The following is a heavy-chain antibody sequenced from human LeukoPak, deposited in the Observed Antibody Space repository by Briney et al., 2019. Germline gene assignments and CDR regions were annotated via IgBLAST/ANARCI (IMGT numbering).Heavy chain of an antibody. Sequence: PSETLSLTCTVSGGSISSTNHYWGWIRQPPGKGLEWIGSIYYSGSTYYNPSLKSRVTISVDTSTDQFSLKLSSVTAADTAVYYCARGSGSYMDYMDVWGKGTTVTVSS. V-gene: IGHV4-39*01. J-gene: IGHJ6*03. CDR3: ARGSGSYMDYMDV. CDR2: IYYSGST. D-gene: IGHD1-26*01. CDR1: GGSISSTNHY.